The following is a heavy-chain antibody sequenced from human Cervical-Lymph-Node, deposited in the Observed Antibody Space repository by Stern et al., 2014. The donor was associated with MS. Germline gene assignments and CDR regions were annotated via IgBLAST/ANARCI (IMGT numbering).Heavy chain of an antibody. CDR2: IIPMFGTA. CDR1: GGTFSSYA. V-gene: IGHV1-69*01. D-gene: IGHD6-13*01. J-gene: IGHJ4*02. CDR3: ARNPYSSSWYGSNY. Sequence: VQLVESGAEVKKPGSSVKVSCKASGGTFSSYAISWVRQAPGQGLEWMGGIIPMFGTANYAQKFQGRVTITTDESTRTASMELSSRGSEDTAVYYCARNPYSSSWYGSNYWGQGTLVTVSS.